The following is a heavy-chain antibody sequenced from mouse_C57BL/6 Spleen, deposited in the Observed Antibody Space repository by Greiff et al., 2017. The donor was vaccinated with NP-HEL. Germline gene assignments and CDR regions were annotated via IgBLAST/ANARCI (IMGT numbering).Heavy chain of an antibody. CDR1: GFSFNTYA. CDR2: IRSKSNNYAT. V-gene: IGHV10-1*01. D-gene: IGHD2-4*01. CDR3: VRHEYDYPFAY. J-gene: IGHJ3*01. Sequence: EVHLVESGGGLVQPKGSLKLSCAASGFSFNTYAMNWVRQAPGKGLEWVARIRSKSNNYATYYADSVKDRFTISRDDSESMLYLQMNNLKTEDTAMYYCVRHEYDYPFAYWGQGTLVTVSA.